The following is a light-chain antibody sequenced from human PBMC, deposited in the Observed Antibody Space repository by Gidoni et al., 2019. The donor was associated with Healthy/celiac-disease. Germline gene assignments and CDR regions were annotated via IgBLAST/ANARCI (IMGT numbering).Light chain of an antibody. CDR3: QQYYSFPYT. CDR2: AAS. Sequence: VIWMTQSPSLLSASTGDRVTSSCRMSQGISSYLAGYQQKPGKAPELLIYAASTLQSGVPSRFSGSGSGTDFTLTISCLQSEDFATYYCQQYYSFPYTFGQGTKLEIK. V-gene: IGKV1D-8*01. J-gene: IGKJ2*01. CDR1: QGISSY.